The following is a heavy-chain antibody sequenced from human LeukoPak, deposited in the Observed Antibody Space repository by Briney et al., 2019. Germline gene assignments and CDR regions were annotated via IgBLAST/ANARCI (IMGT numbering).Heavy chain of an antibody. Sequence: PSETLSLTCTVSGGSISSSSYYWGWIRLPPGKGLEWIGSIYYSGSTYYNPSLKSRVTISVDTSKNHFSLKLSSVTAADTAAYYCAREEGNAGDLDYWGQGTLVTVSS. CDR1: GGSISSSSYY. J-gene: IGHJ4*02. CDR3: AREEGNAGDLDY. V-gene: IGHV4-39*07. D-gene: IGHD2-8*01. CDR2: IYYSGST.